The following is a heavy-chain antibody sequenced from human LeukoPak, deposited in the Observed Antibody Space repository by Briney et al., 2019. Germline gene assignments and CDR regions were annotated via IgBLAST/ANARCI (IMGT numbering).Heavy chain of an antibody. CDR3: ARGGLSGSCSPYYFDY. CDR2: IIPIFGTA. D-gene: IGHD1-26*01. CDR1: GGTFSSYA. J-gene: IGHJ4*02. V-gene: IGHV1-69*13. Sequence: SVKVSCKASGGTFSSYAVSWVRQAPGQGLEWMGGIIPIFGTANYAQKFQGRVTITADESTSTAYMELSSLRSEDTAVYYCARGGLSGSCSPYYFDYWGREPWSPSPQ.